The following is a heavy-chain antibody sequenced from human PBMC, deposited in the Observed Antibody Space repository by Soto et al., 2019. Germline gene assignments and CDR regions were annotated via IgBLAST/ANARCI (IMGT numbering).Heavy chain of an antibody. J-gene: IGHJ6*02. CDR3: ARFDSSGYDKGYYYYGMGG. Sequence: GGSLRLSCAASGFTFSSYAMSWVRQAPGKGLEWVSAISGSGGSTYYADSVKGRFTISRDNAKNSLYLQMNSLRAEDTAAYYCARFDSSGYDKGYYYYGMGGWGQGTTVTVSS. CDR1: GFTFSSYA. D-gene: IGHD3-22*01. V-gene: IGHV3-23*01. CDR2: ISGSGGST.